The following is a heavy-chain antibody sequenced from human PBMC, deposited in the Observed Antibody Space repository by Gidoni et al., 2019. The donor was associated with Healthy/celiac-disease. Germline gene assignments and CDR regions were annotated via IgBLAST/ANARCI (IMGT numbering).Heavy chain of an antibody. J-gene: IGHJ4*02. D-gene: IGHD3-10*01. V-gene: IGHV1-69*01. CDR2: IIPIFGTE. CDR3: ASSKRWLQSEIGDWDY. CDR1: GGTFSSYA. Sequence: QVQLVKYGAAVKKPGSSGNVSCKASGGTFSSYAISWVRQAPGQGLEWMGGIIPIFGTENYAQKVQGRVTITADESTRTAYMELSSLRSEDTAVYYCASSKRWLQSEIGDWDYWGQGTLVTVSS.